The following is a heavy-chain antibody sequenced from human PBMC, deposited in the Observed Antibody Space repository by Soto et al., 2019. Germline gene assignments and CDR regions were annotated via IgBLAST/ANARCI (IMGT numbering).Heavy chain of an antibody. CDR1: GGSFSGYY. CDR3: ARDRGAASYGMDV. V-gene: IGHV4-34*01. Sequence: SETLSLTCAVYGGSFSGYYWSWIRQPPGKGLEWIGEINHSGSTNYNPSLKSRVTISVDTSKNQFSLKLSSVTAADTAVYYCARDRGAASYGMDVWGQGTTVTVSS. CDR2: INHSGST. D-gene: IGHD2-15*01. J-gene: IGHJ6*02.